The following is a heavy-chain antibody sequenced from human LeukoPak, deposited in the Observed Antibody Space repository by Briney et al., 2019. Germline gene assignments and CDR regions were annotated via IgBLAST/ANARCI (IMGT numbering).Heavy chain of an antibody. CDR3: ARRVETYNWFDP. CDR1: GGSISSSSYY. J-gene: IGHJ5*02. D-gene: IGHD4-23*01. Sequence: PSETLSLTCTVSGGSISSSSYYWGWIRQPPGKGLEWIGSIYYSGSTYYNPSLKSRVTISVDTSKNQFSLKLSSVTAADTAVYYCARRVETYNWFDPWGQGTLVTVSS. CDR2: IYYSGST. V-gene: IGHV4-39*01.